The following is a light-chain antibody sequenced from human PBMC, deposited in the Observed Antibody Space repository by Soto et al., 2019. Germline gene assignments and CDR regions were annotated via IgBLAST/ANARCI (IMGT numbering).Light chain of an antibody. CDR1: QSVITW. CDR3: HQYKNYPYT. J-gene: IGKJ2*01. CDR2: RAS. Sequence: DIQMTQSPSTLSASVGDRITITCRASQSVITWLAWYQQKPGKAPKLLIYRASTLETGVPSRFSGSGSGTQFTLTISSLQPDDFATYYCHQYKNYPYTFGQGTYLEIK. V-gene: IGKV1-5*03.